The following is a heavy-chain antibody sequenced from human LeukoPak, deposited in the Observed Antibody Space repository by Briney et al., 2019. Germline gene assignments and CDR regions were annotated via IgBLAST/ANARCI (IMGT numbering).Heavy chain of an antibody. Sequence: PGGSLRLSCAASGFLFSSYWMTWVRQAPGKGLEWVASINEGGSGKYYVDSVKGRFTISRDNAQKSLYLEMHSLRAEDTAVYYCARAVTSTEGYWGQGTLVTVSS. CDR3: ARAVTSTEGY. CDR2: INEGGSGK. D-gene: IGHD4-17*01. V-gene: IGHV3-7*03. J-gene: IGHJ4*02. CDR1: GFLFSSYW.